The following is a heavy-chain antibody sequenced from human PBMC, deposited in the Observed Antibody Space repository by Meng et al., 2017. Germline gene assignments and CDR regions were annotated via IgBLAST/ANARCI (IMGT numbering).Heavy chain of an antibody. D-gene: IGHD1-1*01. Sequence: EGQLGESGGGLVRPGGSLRLSCAASGFTFNNYWMHWVRQVPGKGLVWVSRISGDGSITNYADSVKGRFTISRDNAKNTLYLQMNSLRPEDTAVYYCLDEAPRSDYWGQGSLVTVSS. V-gene: IGHV3-74*01. J-gene: IGHJ4*02. CDR2: ISGDGSIT. CDR3: LDEAPRSDY. CDR1: GFTFNNYW.